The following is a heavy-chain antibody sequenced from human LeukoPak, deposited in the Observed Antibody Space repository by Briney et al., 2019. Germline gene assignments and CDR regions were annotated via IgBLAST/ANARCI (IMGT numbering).Heavy chain of an antibody. D-gene: IGHD2-21*02. CDR1: GGTFSSYA. Sequence: ASVKVSCKASGGTFSSYAISWVRQAPGQGLEWMGGIIPIFGTANYAQKFQGRVTITADESTSTAYMELSSLRSEDTAVYYCAWGAYCGGDCYSSFDYWGQGTLVTVSS. CDR3: AWGAYCGGDCYSSFDY. CDR2: IIPIFGTA. V-gene: IGHV1-69*13. J-gene: IGHJ4*02.